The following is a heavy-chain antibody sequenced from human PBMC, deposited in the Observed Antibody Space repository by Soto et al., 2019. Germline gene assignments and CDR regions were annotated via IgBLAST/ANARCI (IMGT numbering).Heavy chain of an antibody. CDR1: GFTFSSYA. J-gene: IGHJ4*02. CDR3: AVNPQWLVYNDY. D-gene: IGHD6-19*01. CDR2: ISGSAGRT. V-gene: IGHV3-23*01. Sequence: GGSLRLSCAASGFTFSSYAMSWLRQAPGKGLEWVSSISGSAGRTYYADSVKGRFTISRDNSKNTLYLQMNSLRAEDTAVYYCAVNPQWLVYNDYWGQGTLVTVSS.